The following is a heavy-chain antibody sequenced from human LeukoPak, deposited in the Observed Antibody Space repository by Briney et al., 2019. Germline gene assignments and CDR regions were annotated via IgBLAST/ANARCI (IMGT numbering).Heavy chain of an antibody. CDR2: MYYTGSP. CDR1: GGSVSNYY. Sequence: SETLSLTCTVPGGSVSNYYWSWIRQPPEKGLEWVAFMYYTGSPKYNPSLQSRVTISVDTSKNQLSLRLSSVTAADTTVYYCARQGDHNWFDPWGQGTLVTVSS. V-gene: IGHV4-59*08. D-gene: IGHD3-16*01. J-gene: IGHJ5*02. CDR3: ARQGDHNWFDP.